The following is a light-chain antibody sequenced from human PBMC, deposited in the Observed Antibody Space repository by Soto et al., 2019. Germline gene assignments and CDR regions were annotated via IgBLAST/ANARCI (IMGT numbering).Light chain of an antibody. CDR1: QSISSW. J-gene: IGKJ2*01. V-gene: IGKV1-5*03. CDR3: QQYKSYPYT. CDR2: KAS. Sequence: DIQMTQSPSTLSTSVGDRVTITCRASQSISSWLAWYQQKPGKAPNLLIYKASNLQSGVPSRFSGSGSGTEFTLTISRLQPDDFATYYCQQYKSYPYTFGQGTKLEIK.